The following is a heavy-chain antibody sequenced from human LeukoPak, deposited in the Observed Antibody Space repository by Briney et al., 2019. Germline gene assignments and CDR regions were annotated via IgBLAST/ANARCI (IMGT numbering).Heavy chain of an antibody. J-gene: IGHJ4*02. V-gene: IGHV1-2*02. Sequence: GESLKISCKASGYTFTGYYMHWVRQAPGQGLEWMGWINPNSGGTNYAQKFQGRVTMTRDTSISTAYMELSRLRSDDTAVYYCARDSKRRGYYDSSGYYYVAGYWGQGTLVTVSS. D-gene: IGHD3-22*01. CDR2: INPNSGGT. CDR1: GYTFTGYY. CDR3: ARDSKRRGYYDSSGYYYVAGY.